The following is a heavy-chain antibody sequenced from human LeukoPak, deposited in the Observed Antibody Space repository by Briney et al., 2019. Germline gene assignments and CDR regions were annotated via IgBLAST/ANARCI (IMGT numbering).Heavy chain of an antibody. CDR1: GFTFSSYW. CDR3: ARGQGPYGDYYFDY. V-gene: IGHV3-7*01. Sequence: GGPLRLSCAASGFTFSSYWMSWVRQAPGKGLEWVANIKQDGSEKYYVDSVKGRFTISRDNAKNSLYLQMNSLRAEDTAVYYCARGQGPYGDYYFDYWGQGTLVTVSS. CDR2: IKQDGSEK. D-gene: IGHD4-17*01. J-gene: IGHJ4*02.